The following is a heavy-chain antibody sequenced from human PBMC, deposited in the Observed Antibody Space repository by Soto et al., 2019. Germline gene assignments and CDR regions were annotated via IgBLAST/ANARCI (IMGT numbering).Heavy chain of an antibody. Sequence: QVQLQESGPELVKPSQTLSLTCTVSGGSISSGDYYWSWIRQPPGKGLEWIGYIYYSGSTYYNPSLKSRVTISVDTSKNQFSLKLSSVTAADTAVYYCARAGGVATNWFDPWGQGTLVTVSS. D-gene: IGHD5-12*01. J-gene: IGHJ5*02. CDR1: GGSISSGDYY. CDR3: ARAGGVATNWFDP. V-gene: IGHV4-30-4*01. CDR2: IYYSGST.